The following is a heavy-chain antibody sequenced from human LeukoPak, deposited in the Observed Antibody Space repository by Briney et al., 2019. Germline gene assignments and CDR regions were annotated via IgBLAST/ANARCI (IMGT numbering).Heavy chain of an antibody. Sequence: ASVKVSCKASGYTFTSYGTSWVRQAPGQGLEWMGWISAYNGNTNYAQKPQGRVTMTTDTSTSTAYMELRSLRSDDTAVYYCARDPPLLVAAAEVYYYYYGMDVWGQGTTVTVSS. D-gene: IGHD6-13*01. CDR2: ISAYNGNT. CDR3: ARDPPLLVAAAEVYYYYYGMDV. V-gene: IGHV1-18*01. CDR1: GYTFTSYG. J-gene: IGHJ6*02.